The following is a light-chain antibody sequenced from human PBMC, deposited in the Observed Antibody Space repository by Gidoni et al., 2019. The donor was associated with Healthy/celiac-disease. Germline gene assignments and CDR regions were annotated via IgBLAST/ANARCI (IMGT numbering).Light chain of an antibody. Sequence: NFMLTQPHSVSESPGKTVTISCTRSSGSIASNYVQWYQQRLGSSPTTVIYEDNQRPSGVPDRFSGSIDSSSNSASLTISGLKTEDEADYYCQSYDSSYVIFGGGTTLTVL. CDR1: SGSIASNY. J-gene: IGLJ2*01. CDR2: EDN. CDR3: QSYDSSYVI. V-gene: IGLV6-57*01.